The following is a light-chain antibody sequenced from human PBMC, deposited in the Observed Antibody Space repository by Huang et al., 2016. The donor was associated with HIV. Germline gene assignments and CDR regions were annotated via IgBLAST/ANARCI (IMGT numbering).Light chain of an antibody. CDR2: ATS. J-gene: IGKJ2*01. CDR1: QDISDY. V-gene: IGKV1-16*01. Sequence: DIQMTQSPSSLSASVGDRVTITCRASQDISDYLAWFQQKPGKAPKCLIFATSTLHSGVPSRFSGSGSGTAFTLTINNLQPEDFATYYCQQYSDYPRTFGQGTKLDIK. CDR3: QQYSDYPRT.